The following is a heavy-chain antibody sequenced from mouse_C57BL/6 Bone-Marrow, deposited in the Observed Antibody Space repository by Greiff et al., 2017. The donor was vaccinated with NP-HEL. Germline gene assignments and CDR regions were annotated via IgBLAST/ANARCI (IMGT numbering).Heavy chain of an antibody. CDR1: GYTFTSYW. D-gene: IGHD2-4*01. CDR3: AMIGGDY. Sequence: QVQLKESGAELVKPGASVKLSCKASGYTFTSYWMQWVKQRPGQGLEWIGEIDPSDSYTNYNQKFKGKATLTVDTSSSTAYMQLSSLTSEDSAVYYCAMIGGDYWGQGTSVTVSS. V-gene: IGHV1-50*01. CDR2: IDPSDSYT. J-gene: IGHJ4*01.